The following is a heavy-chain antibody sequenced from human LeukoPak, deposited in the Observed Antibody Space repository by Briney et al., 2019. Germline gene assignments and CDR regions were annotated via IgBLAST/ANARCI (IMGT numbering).Heavy chain of an antibody. CDR2: IYYSGST. Sequence: PSETLSLTCTVSGGSISSYYWSWIRQPPGKGLEWIGYIYYSGSTNYNPSLKSRVTISVDTSKNRFSLKLSSVTAADTAVYYCARDLRWELPHTFDYWGQGTLVTVSS. J-gene: IGHJ4*02. CDR1: GGSISSYY. D-gene: IGHD1-26*01. CDR3: ARDLRWELPHTFDY. V-gene: IGHV4-59*01.